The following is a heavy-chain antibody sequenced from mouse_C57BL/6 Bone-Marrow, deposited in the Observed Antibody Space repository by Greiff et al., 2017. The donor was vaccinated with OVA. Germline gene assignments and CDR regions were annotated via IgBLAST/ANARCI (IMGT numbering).Heavy chain of an antibody. CDR2: IDPENGDT. CDR3: TTCWDAFFDY. D-gene: IGHD4-1*01. Sequence: VQLQQSGAELVRPGASVKLSCTASGFNIKDDYMHWVKQRPEQGLEWIGWIDPENGDTEYASKVQGKATITADTSSNTAYLQLSSLTSEDTAVYYCTTCWDAFFDYWGQGTTLTVSS. V-gene: IGHV14-4*01. CDR1: GFNIKDDY. J-gene: IGHJ2*01.